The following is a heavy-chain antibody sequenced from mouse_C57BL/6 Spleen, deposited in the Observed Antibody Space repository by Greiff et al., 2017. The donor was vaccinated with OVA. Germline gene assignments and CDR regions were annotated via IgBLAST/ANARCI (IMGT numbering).Heavy chain of an antibody. Sequence: VQLQQSGAELVRPGASVKLSCTASGFNIKDDYMHWVKQRPEQGLEWIGWIDPENGDTEYASKFQGKATITADTSSNTAYLQLSSLTSEDTAVYYCTGGYSFDYWGQGTTLTVSS. D-gene: IGHD3-1*01. J-gene: IGHJ2*01. CDR2: IDPENGDT. CDR1: GFNIKDDY. V-gene: IGHV14-4*01. CDR3: TGGYSFDY.